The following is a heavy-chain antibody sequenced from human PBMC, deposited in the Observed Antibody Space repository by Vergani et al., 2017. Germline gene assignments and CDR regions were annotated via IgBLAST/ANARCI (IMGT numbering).Heavy chain of an antibody. D-gene: IGHD2-2*02. CDR2: ISSSGSTI. V-gene: IGHV3-48*03. CDR3: ASYDIVVVPAAIVGPFDAFDI. Sequence: EVQLVESGGGLVQPGGSLRLSCAASGFTFSSYEMNWVRQAPGKGLEWVSYISSSGSTIYYADSVKGRFTISRDNAKNSLYMQMKSLRAEDTAVYYCASYDIVVVPAAIVGPFDAFDIWGQGTMVTVSS. J-gene: IGHJ3*02. CDR1: GFTFSSYE.